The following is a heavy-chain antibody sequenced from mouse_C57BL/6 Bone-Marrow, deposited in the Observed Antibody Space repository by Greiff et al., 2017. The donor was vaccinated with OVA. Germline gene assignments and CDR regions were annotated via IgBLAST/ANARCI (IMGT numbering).Heavy chain of an antibody. V-gene: IGHV2-2*01. J-gene: IGHJ2*01. CDR3: AYYYGSSVYFDY. Sequence: VQRVESGPGLVQPSQSLSITCTVSGFSLTSYGVHWVRQSPGKGLEWLGVIWSGGSTDYNAAFISRLSISKDNSKSQVFFKMNSLQADDTAIYYCAYYYGSSVYFDYWGQGTTLTVSS. CDR2: IWSGGST. CDR1: GFSLTSYG. D-gene: IGHD1-1*01.